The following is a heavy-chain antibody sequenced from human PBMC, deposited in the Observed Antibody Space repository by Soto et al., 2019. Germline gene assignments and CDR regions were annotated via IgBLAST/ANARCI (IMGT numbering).Heavy chain of an antibody. CDR2: INPDNGDT. CDR1: GYAFSAYA. Sequence: AASVKVSCKASGYAFSAYAIHWVRQAPGQSLEWMGWINPDNGDTKSSQKFQGRVTITRDTSASTVHMELNSLKSEDMAVYYCARRLKGDFSNGLEVWGQGTTVTVSS. J-gene: IGHJ6*02. V-gene: IGHV1-3*01. D-gene: IGHD3-16*01. CDR3: ARRLKGDFSNGLEV.